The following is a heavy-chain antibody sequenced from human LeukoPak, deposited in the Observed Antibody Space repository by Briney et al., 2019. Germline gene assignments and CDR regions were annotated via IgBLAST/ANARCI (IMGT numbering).Heavy chain of an antibody. V-gene: IGHV4-30-2*01. CDR2: IYHSGST. CDR3: ARFDSGYDYFYFDY. D-gene: IGHD5-12*01. J-gene: IGHJ4*02. CDR1: GGSISSGGYS. Sequence: RASETLSLTCAVSGGSISSGGYSWSWIRQPPGKGLEWIGYIYHSGSTYYNPSLKSRVTISVGRSKNQFSLKLSSVTAADTAVYYCARFDSGYDYFYFDYWGQGTLVTVSS.